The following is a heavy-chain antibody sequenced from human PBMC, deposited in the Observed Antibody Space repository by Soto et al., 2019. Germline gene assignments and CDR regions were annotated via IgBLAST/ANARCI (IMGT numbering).Heavy chain of an antibody. Sequence: QVQLVESGGGLVKPGGSLRLSCAASGFTFSDYYMSWIRQAPGKGLEWVSYISSRSSTIFYADSVKGRFTISRDNVKNSLDLQMNSLRAEDTAVYYCASGTNGAFFVYWCQGILVTVSS. V-gene: IGHV3-11*01. J-gene: IGHJ4*02. D-gene: IGHD2-8*01. CDR3: ASGTNGAFFVY. CDR2: ISSRSSTI. CDR1: GFTFSDYY.